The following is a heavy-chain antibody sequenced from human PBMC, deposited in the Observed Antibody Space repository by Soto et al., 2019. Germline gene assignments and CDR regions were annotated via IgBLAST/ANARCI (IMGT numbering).Heavy chain of an antibody. V-gene: IGHV3-30-3*01. CDR2: ISYDGSNK. CDR3: ARDRVSSSGYYYGMDV. Sequence: GGSLRLSCAGSGFIFHLYAMSWVRQAPGKGLEWVAVISYDGSNKYYADSVKGRFTISRDNSKNTLYLQMNSLRAEDTAVYYCARDRVSSSGYYYGMDVWGQGTTVTVSS. CDR1: GFIFHLYA. J-gene: IGHJ6*02. D-gene: IGHD6-6*01.